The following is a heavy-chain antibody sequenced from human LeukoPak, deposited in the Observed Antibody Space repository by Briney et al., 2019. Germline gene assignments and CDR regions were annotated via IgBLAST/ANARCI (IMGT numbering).Heavy chain of an antibody. CDR1: VGSISSSSYY. Sequence: SDTLSLPCTVSVGSISSSSYYGGWIRKPPGRGLERIGSIYYSGSTYYNPSLKSRVTISVDTSKNQFSLKLSSVTAADTAVYYCARHAFSDYDSSGYYAYWGQGTLVTVSS. J-gene: IGHJ4*02. CDR2: IYYSGST. V-gene: IGHV4-39*01. D-gene: IGHD3-22*01. CDR3: ARHAFSDYDSSGYYAY.